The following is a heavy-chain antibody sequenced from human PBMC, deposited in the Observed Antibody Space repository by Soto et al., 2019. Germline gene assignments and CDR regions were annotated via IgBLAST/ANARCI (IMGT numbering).Heavy chain of an antibody. CDR3: VSGGRWETPQDY. CDR2: IYYTGST. CDR1: GASSRGSGCY. V-gene: IGHV4-39*01. Sequence: PSDTLCLSSPVSGASSRGSGCYLAWLRQPPGKGLEWIGSIYYTGSTYYTPSLKSRVSISADTSKNQFSLKLTSVTAADTAVYHCVSGGRWETPQDYWGQGTLVNVSS. J-gene: IGHJ4*02. D-gene: IGHD1-26*01.